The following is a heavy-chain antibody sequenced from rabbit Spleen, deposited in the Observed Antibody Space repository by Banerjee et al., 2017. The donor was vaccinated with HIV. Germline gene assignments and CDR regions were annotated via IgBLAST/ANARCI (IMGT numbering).Heavy chain of an antibody. Sequence: QSLEESGGDLVKPGASLTLTCTASGVSFSSSSYMCWVRQAPGKGLEWIACIDTGSSGFTYFATWAKGRFTCSKTSSTTVTLQMTRLTAAGTATYFCARDTSSSFSSYGMDLWAQGPWSPS. CDR1: GVSFSSSSY. V-gene: IGHV1S40*01. CDR3: ARDTSSSFSSYGMDL. D-gene: IGHD1-1*01. J-gene: IGHJ6*01. CDR2: IDTGSSGFT.